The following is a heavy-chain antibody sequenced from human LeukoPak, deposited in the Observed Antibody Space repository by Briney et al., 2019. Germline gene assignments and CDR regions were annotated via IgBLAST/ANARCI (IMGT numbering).Heavy chain of an antibody. D-gene: IGHD3-16*02. CDR1: GGSISSGDYY. CDR3: ARRAGRLGELSRDY. CDR2: IYYSGST. J-gene: IGHJ4*02. Sequence: SQTLSLTCTVSGGSISSGDYYWSWIRQPPGKGLEWIGSIYYSGSTYYNPSLKSRVTISVDTSKNQFSLKLSSVTAADTAVYYCARRAGRLGELSRDYWGQGTLVTVSS. V-gene: IGHV4-39*01.